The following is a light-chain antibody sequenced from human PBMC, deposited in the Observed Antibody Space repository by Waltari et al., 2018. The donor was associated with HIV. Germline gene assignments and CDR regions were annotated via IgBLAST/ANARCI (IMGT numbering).Light chain of an antibody. J-gene: IGLJ1*01. CDR1: TSNIGDNT. Sequence: QSVLTQPPSASGTPGQRVTISCSGTTSNIGDNTVNWSQQPPGAAPKLLIHTNNQRPSGVPDRFSGSRSGTSASLAISGLQSEDEADYYCATWDNSQIGFYVFGTGTKVTVL. CDR2: TNN. V-gene: IGLV1-44*01. CDR3: ATWDNSQIGFYV.